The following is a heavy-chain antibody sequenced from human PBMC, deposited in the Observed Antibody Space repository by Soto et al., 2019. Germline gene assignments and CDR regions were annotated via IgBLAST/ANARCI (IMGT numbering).Heavy chain of an antibody. Sequence: PSQTLPLSCAISGDSVSSNSAACNWIRPSPSRGLEWLGRTYYRSKWYNDYAVSVKSRITINPDTSKNQFSLQLNSVTPEDTAVYYCARATIWEYYFDYWGQGTLVTVSS. CDR1: GDSVSSNSAA. V-gene: IGHV6-1*01. D-gene: IGHD3-3*01. CDR3: ARATIWEYYFDY. J-gene: IGHJ4*02. CDR2: TYYRSKWYN.